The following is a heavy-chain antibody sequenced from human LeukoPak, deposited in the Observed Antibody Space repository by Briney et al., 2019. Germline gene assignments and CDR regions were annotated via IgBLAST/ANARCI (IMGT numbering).Heavy chain of an antibody. J-gene: IGHJ4*02. V-gene: IGHV3-23*01. D-gene: IGHD3-22*01. CDR2: IIGSGGST. Sequence: GGSLRLSCAASGFTFSSCAMSWVRQAPGKGLEWVSAIIGSGGSTYYADSVKGRFTISRDNSKNTLYLQMNSLRAEDTAVYYCAKDDVYYDSFDYWGQGTLVTVSS. CDR1: GFTFSSCA. CDR3: AKDDVYYDSFDY.